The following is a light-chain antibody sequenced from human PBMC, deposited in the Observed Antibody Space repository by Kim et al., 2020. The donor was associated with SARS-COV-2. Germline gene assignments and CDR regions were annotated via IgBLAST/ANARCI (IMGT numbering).Light chain of an antibody. CDR3: NSRDSSGNHWV. J-gene: IGLJ3*02. CDR2: GKN. V-gene: IGLV3-19*01. CDR1: SLRSYY. Sequence: SSELTQDPAVSVALGQTVRITCQGDSLRSYYASWYQQKPGQAPVLVIYGKNNRPSGIPDRFSGSSSGNTASLPITGARAEDEADYYCNSRDSSGNHWVFG.